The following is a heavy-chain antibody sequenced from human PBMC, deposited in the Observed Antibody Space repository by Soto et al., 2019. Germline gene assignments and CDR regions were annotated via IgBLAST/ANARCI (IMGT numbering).Heavy chain of an antibody. CDR3: ARGPATEYYYYGMDV. J-gene: IGHJ6*02. CDR2: IIPIFGTA. CDR1: GGTFSSYA. D-gene: IGHD6-25*01. Sequence: SVKVSCKASGGTFSSYAICWVRQAPGQGLEWMGGIIPIFGTANYAQKFQGRVTITADESTSTAYMELSSLRSEDTAVYYCARGPATEYYYYGMDVWGQGTTVTVSS. V-gene: IGHV1-69*13.